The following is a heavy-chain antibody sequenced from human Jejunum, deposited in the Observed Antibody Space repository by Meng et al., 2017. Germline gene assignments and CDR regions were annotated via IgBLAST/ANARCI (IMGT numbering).Heavy chain of an antibody. CDR3: ARDYWGSLDY. J-gene: IGHJ4*02. CDR2: AGANFQSGT. CDR1: RGAVSSPDYQ. V-gene: IGHV4-61*08. D-gene: IGHD3-16*01. Sequence: VPLPQSVPVPVSPSATLSLTCSVSRGAVSSPDYQWGWIRQPPGKGLEWIGYAGANFQSGTNHNPSLKSRVTISLDTSKNQFSLKLTSVNAADTAVYYCARDYWGSLDYWGQGSLVTVSS.